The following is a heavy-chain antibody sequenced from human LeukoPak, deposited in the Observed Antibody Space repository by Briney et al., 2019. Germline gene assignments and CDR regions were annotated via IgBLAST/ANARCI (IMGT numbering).Heavy chain of an antibody. V-gene: IGHV4-4*07. CDR3: ARGRAGYSYGCVDI. CDR1: GGSISSYY. J-gene: IGHJ3*02. Sequence: SETLSLTCTVSGGSISSYYWSWIRQPAGKGLEWIGRIYTSGSTNYNPSLKSRVTMSVDTYKNQFSLKLSSVTAADTAVYYCARGRAGYSYGCVDIWGQGTMVSVSS. D-gene: IGHD5-18*01. CDR2: IYTSGST.